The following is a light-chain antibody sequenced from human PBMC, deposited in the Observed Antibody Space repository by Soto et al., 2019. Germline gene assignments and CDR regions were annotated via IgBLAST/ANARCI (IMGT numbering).Light chain of an antibody. CDR2: DAS. J-gene: IGKJ1*01. V-gene: IGKV3-20*01. Sequence: EIVLTQSPGTLSSSPGERATLSCRASQSVSSSYLAWYQQKPGQAPRLLISDASSRATGISDRFSGSGSGTDFTLTISRLEPEDFAVYYCQQYSNSPRTFGQGTKVEIK. CDR3: QQYSNSPRT. CDR1: QSVSSSY.